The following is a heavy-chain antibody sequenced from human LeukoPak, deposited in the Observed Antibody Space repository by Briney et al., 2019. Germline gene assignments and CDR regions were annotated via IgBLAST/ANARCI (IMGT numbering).Heavy chain of an antibody. D-gene: IGHD4-11*01. V-gene: IGHV3-48*01. Sequence: GGSLRLSCAASGFTFRTYSMNWVRQAPGKGLEWVSYISSSGSTIYYADSLKGRFTISRDNAKNSLYLQMNGLRAEDTAVYYCARNDYSNYELWFDPWGQGTLVTVSS. CDR2: ISSSGSTI. CDR1: GFTFRTYS. J-gene: IGHJ5*02. CDR3: ARNDYSNYELWFDP.